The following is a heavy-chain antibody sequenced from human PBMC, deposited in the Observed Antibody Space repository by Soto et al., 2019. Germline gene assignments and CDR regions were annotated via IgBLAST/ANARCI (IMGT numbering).Heavy chain of an antibody. CDR2: INPNSGGT. Sequence: QVQLVQSGAEVKKPGASVKVSCKASGYTFTGYYMHWVRQAPGQGLEWMGWINPNSGGTNYAQKFQGRVTMTMDTSIRTAYMELSRLRSDDTAVYYCARGYCSGGSCYWFDPWGQGTLVTVSS. CDR1: GYTFTGYY. V-gene: IGHV1-2*02. J-gene: IGHJ5*02. D-gene: IGHD2-15*01. CDR3: ARGYCSGGSCYWFDP.